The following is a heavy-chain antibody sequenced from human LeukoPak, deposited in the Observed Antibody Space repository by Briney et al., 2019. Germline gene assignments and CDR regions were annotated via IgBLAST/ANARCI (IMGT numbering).Heavy chain of an antibody. CDR1: GFTFSSYA. CDR2: ISGSGGST. D-gene: IGHD5-12*01. J-gene: IGHJ6*02. V-gene: IGHV3-23*01. Sequence: PGGSLRLSCAASGFTFSSYAMSWVRQAPGKGLEWVSAISGSGGSTYYADSVKGRFTISRDNSKNTLYLQMNSLRAEDTAVYYCAKGLYSGYDSDYYYGMDVWGQGTTVTVSS. CDR3: AKGLYSGYDSDYYYGMDV.